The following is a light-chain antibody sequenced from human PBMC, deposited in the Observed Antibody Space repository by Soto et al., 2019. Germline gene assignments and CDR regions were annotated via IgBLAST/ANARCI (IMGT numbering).Light chain of an antibody. CDR2: WAS. J-gene: IGKJ5*01. CDR3: QQYFATPIT. V-gene: IGKV4-1*01. CDR1: QSILYNSNNKNY. Sequence: DIVMTQSPDSLAVSLGERATINCKSSQSILYNSNNKNYLAWYQQKPGQPPKLLIYWASTRESGVPDRFSGSGSGTDFTLTINSLQAEDVAVFYCQQYFATPITFGQGTRLEIK.